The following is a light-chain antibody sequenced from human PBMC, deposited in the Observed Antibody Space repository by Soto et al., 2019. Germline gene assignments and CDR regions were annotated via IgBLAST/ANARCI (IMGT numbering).Light chain of an antibody. CDR2: AAS. CDR1: QSLSTNS. CDR3: QQYDASPLT. J-gene: IGKJ3*01. V-gene: IGKV3-20*01. Sequence: EIVLTQSPGTLSLSPGERATLSCRASQSLSTNSLAWYQQKPGQTPRLLIYAASTRDTDIPDRFNGSGSGTDFALTISRLEPEHFALYYCQQYDASPLTFGPGTKVDIK.